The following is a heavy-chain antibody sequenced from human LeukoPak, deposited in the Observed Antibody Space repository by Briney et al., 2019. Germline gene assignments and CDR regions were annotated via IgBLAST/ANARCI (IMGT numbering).Heavy chain of an antibody. D-gene: IGHD3-3*01. J-gene: IGHJ5*02. CDR3: ARAVDFWSGYPQPNWFDP. CDR2: ISDSGGST. V-gene: IGHV3-23*01. Sequence: PRGSLRLSCAASGFTFSSCAMSWVRQAPGKGLEWVSAISDSGGSTYNADSVKGRFTISRDNSENTLYLQMNSLRAEDTAVYYCARAVDFWSGYPQPNWFDPWGQGTLVTVSS. CDR1: GFTFSSCA.